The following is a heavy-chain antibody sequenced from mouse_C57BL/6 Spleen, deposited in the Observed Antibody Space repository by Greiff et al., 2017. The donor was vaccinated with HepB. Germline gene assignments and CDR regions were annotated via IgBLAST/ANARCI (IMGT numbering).Heavy chain of an antibody. J-gene: IGHJ4*01. Sequence: VKLMESGAELARPGASVKMSCKASGYTFTSYTMHWVKQRPGQGLEWIGYINPSSGYTKYNQKFKDKATLTADKSSSTAYMQLSSLTSEDSAVYYCARSPGRGYYAMDYWGQGTSVTVSS. CDR1: GYTFTSYT. CDR2: INPSSGYT. CDR3: ARSPGRGYYAMDY. V-gene: IGHV1-4*01. D-gene: IGHD3-3*01.